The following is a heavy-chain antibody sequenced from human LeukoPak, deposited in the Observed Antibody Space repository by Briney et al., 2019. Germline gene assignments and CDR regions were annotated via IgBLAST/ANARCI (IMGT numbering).Heavy chain of an antibody. CDR2: IYHSGST. CDR3: ARRRIAAAGTDY. D-gene: IGHD6-13*01. J-gene: IGHJ4*02. Sequence: SETLSLTCAVSGYSISSGYYWGWIRQPPGKGLEWIGSIYHSGSTYYNPSLKSRVTISVDTSKNQFSLKLSSVTAADTAVYYCARRRIAAAGTDYWGQGTLVTVSS. V-gene: IGHV4-38-2*01. CDR1: GYSISSGYY.